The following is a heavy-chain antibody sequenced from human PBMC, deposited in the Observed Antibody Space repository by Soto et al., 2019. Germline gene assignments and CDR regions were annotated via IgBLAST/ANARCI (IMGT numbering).Heavy chain of an antibody. D-gene: IGHD3-10*01. Sequence: QVQLVQSGAEVKKPGSSVKVSCKASGGTFSSYAISWVRQAPGQGLEWMGGIIPIFGTANYAQKFQGRVTIPADKSTSTAYMGLSSLRSEDTAVYYCASSVIIALVDGMDVWGQGTTVTVSS. J-gene: IGHJ6*02. V-gene: IGHV1-69*06. CDR3: ASSVIIALVDGMDV. CDR2: IIPIFGTA. CDR1: GGTFSSYA.